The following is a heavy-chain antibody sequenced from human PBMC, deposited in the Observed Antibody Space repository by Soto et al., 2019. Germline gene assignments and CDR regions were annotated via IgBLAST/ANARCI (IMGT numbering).Heavy chain of an antibody. V-gene: IGHV3-7*05. Sequence: GGSLRLSCAASGFTFSSYWMSWVRQAPGKGLEWVDNIKQDGSEKYYVDSVKGRFTISRDNAKNSLYLQMNSLRAEDTAVYYCARDGLTAIPTFDYWGQGTLVTVSS. CDR3: ARDGLTAIPTFDY. J-gene: IGHJ4*02. CDR2: IKQDGSEK. CDR1: GFTFSSYW. D-gene: IGHD2-21*02.